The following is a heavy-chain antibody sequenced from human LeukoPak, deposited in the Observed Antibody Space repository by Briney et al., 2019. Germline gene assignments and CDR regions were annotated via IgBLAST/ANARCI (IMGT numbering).Heavy chain of an antibody. V-gene: IGHV3-21*01. J-gene: IGHJ6*02. CDR2: ISSSSSYI. CDR3: ARGAYGSGSFYPYGMGV. Sequence: GGSLRLSCAASGFTFSSYSMNWVRQAPGKGLEWVSSISSSSSYIYYADSVKGRFTISRDNAKNSLYLQMNSLRAEDTAVYYCARGAYGSGSFYPYGMGVWGQGTTVTVSS. CDR1: GFTFSSYS. D-gene: IGHD3-10*01.